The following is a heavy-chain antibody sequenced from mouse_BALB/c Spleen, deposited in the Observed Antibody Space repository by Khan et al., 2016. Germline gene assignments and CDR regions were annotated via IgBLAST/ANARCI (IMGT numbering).Heavy chain of an antibody. J-gene: IGHJ2*01. D-gene: IGHD2-4*01. Sequence: QVQLMASGAELARLGASVKLSCKASGYPFTTYWMQWVKQRPEQGLEWNRAINPGNRDTRNNQRFTGKATLPSDKASSTAYMQRSSVASEVSAVYYCARGNSYYDYDYWGQGTTLTVSS. CDR3: ARGNSYYDYDY. CDR1: GYPFTTYW. CDR2: INPGNRDT. V-gene: IGHV1-87*01.